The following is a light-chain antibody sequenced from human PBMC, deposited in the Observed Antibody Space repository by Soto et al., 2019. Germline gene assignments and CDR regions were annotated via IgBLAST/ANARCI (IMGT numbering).Light chain of an antibody. J-gene: IGKJ1*01. V-gene: IGKV3-15*01. CDR1: QSVSSN. CDR2: GAS. CDR3: QQCTNWPRT. Sequence: EIVMTQSPVTLAVSPGERATLSCRASQSVSSNLAWYQQKPGQAPRLLIYGASTRATGIPDRFSGSGSGTEFTLTISRLQSEDSAVYYCQQCTNWPRTFGQGTKVEIK.